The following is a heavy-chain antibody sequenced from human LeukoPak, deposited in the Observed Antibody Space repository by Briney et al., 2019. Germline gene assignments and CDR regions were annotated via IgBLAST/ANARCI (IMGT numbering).Heavy chain of an antibody. J-gene: IGHJ4*02. V-gene: IGHV3-23*01. Sequence: GGSLRLSCAASGFTFSSYAMSWVRQAPGEGLEWASAISGSGGSTYYADSVKGRFTISRDNSKNTLYLQMNSLRAEDTAVYYCAKQYYYGSGSYRYYFDYWGQGTLVTVSS. CDR3: AKQYYYGSGSYRYYFDY. CDR2: ISGSGGST. CDR1: GFTFSSYA. D-gene: IGHD3-10*01.